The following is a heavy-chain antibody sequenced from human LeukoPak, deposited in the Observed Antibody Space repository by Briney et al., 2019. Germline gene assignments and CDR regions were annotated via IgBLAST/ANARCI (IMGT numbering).Heavy chain of an antibody. J-gene: IGHJ6*03. CDR1: GGSFSGYY. Sequence: SETLSLTCAVYGGSFSGYYWSWIRQPPGKGLEWIGIIYYSGSTYSNPSLRSRVTISVDTSKNRFSLKLSSVTAADTAVYYCASFYCSGGSCYQYYYYYYMDVWGKGTTVTISS. D-gene: IGHD2-15*01. CDR2: IYYSGST. CDR3: ASFYCSGGSCYQYYYYYYMDV. V-gene: IGHV4-34*01.